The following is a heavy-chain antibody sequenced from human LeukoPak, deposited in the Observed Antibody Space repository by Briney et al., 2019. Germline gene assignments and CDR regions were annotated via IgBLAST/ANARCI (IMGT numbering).Heavy chain of an antibody. CDR1: GYSFTSYW. V-gene: IGHV5-10-1*01. Sequence: GESLKISCKGSGYSFTSYWISWVRQMPGKGLEWMGRIDPSDSYTNYSPSFQGHVTISADKSISTAYLQWSSLKASDTAMYHCARFAAVAGNDFDYWGQGTLVTVSS. J-gene: IGHJ4*02. D-gene: IGHD6-19*01. CDR3: ARFAAVAGNDFDY. CDR2: IDPSDSYT.